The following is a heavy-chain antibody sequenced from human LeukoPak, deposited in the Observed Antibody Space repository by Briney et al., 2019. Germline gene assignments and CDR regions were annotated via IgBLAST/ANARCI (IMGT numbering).Heavy chain of an antibody. D-gene: IGHD2-8*01. V-gene: IGHV4-4*07. Sequence: SETLSLTCTVSGGSINNYYWSWIRQPAGKGLEWIGRIYTRGSTNYNPSLKSRVTMSVDTSKNQFSLKLSSVTAADTAVYYCARDRWVYAMGSWYFDLWGRGTLVTVSS. J-gene: IGHJ2*01. CDR2: IYTRGST. CDR3: ARDRWVYAMGSWYFDL. CDR1: GGSINNYY.